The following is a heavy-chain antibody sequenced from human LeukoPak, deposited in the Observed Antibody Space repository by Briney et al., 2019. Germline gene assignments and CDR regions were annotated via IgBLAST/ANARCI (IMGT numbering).Heavy chain of an antibody. D-gene: IGHD3-16*01. V-gene: IGHV4-61*02. Sequence: SETLSLTCTVSGGSISSGSYYWSWIRQPAGKGLEWIGRIYTSGSTNYNPSLKSRVTISVDTSKNQFSLKLSSVTAADTAVYYCAKGTMKYYYYYMDVWGKGTTVTVSS. CDR3: AKGTMKYYYYYMDV. J-gene: IGHJ6*03. CDR2: IYTSGST. CDR1: GGSISSGSYY.